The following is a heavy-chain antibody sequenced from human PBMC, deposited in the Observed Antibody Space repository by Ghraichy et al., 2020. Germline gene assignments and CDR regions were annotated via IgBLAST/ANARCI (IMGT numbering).Heavy chain of an antibody. D-gene: IGHD6-6*01. V-gene: IGHV3-30*02. CDR1: GFTFSNYG. CDR2: IRFDGSDK. CDR3: AKDDSSSSYYYYYAMDV. J-gene: IGHJ6*02. Sequence: GGSLRLSCAASGFTFSNYGIHWVRQAPGKGLEWVAFIRFDGSDKYYADSVRGRFIISRDNSKNTLYLQMNSLRAEDTAVYYCAKDDSSSSYYYYYAMDVWGQGTTVTVSS.